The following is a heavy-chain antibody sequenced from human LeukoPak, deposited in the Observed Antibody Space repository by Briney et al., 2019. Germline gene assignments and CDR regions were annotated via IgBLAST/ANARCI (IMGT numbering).Heavy chain of an antibody. D-gene: IGHD3-10*01. J-gene: IGHJ4*02. Sequence: PSETLSLTCAVYGGSFSGYYWSGIRQPPGKGLEWIGESNHSGGTNYNPSLKSRLTISVDTSKKQFSLTLTSVTAADTAVYYCARGQWEVRGIIITQHDYWGQGTLVTVSS. CDR1: GGSFSGYY. V-gene: IGHV4-34*01. CDR2: SNHSGGT. CDR3: ARGQWEVRGIIITQHDY.